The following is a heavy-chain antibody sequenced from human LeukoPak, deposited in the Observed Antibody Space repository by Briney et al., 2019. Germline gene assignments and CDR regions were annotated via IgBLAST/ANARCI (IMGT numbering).Heavy chain of an antibody. CDR2: IYPGDSDT. Sequence: GASLKISCKGSGYSFTSYWIGWVRQMPGKGLEWMGIIYPGDSDTRYSPSFQGQVTISADKSISTAYLQWSSLKASDTAMYYCASSPNYVWGSYRFDYWGQGTLVTVSS. V-gene: IGHV5-51*01. CDR3: ASSPNYVWGSYRFDY. J-gene: IGHJ4*02. CDR1: GYSFTSYW. D-gene: IGHD3-16*02.